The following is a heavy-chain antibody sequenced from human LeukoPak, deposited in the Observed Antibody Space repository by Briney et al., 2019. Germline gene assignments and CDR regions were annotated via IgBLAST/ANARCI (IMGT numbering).Heavy chain of an antibody. CDR3: ASIVPGVY. CDR1: GFTFSSYS. J-gene: IGHJ4*02. V-gene: IGHV3-21*01. CDR2: ISSSSSYI. Sequence: GGSLRLSCAASGFTFSSYSMNWVRQAPGKGLEWVSSISSSSSYIYYAGSVKGRFTISRDNAKNSLYLQMNSLRAEDTAVYYCASIVPGVYWGQGTLVTVSS. D-gene: IGHD1-26*01.